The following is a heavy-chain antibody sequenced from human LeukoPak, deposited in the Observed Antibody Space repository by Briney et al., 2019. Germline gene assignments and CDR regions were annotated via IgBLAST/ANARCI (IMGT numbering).Heavy chain of an antibody. CDR1: GFTCGECA. Sequence: GGSLRLSCTASGFTCGECAMSWVRQAPGKGLEWVGFIRSKAYGGTTEYAASVKGRFTISRDDSKSIAYLQMNSLKTEDTAVYYCTSSSDYYYYMDVWGKGTTVTISS. J-gene: IGHJ6*03. CDR2: IRSKAYGGTT. V-gene: IGHV3-49*04. CDR3: TSSSDYYYYMDV.